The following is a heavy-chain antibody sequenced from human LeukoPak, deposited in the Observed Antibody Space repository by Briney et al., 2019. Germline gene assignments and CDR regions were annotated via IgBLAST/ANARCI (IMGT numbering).Heavy chain of an antibody. CDR3: VRDWSRGYFDY. CDR2: ISSLSAI. J-gene: IGHJ4*02. CDR1: GFTFSSYS. Sequence: GGSLRLSCVVSGFTFSSYSMNWVRQAPGKGLQWVSYISSLSAIYYTDSVKGRFTISRDNAQNSLHLQMNSLRDEDTAVYYCVRDWSRGYFDYWGQGTLVTVSS. V-gene: IGHV3-48*02. D-gene: IGHD3-3*01.